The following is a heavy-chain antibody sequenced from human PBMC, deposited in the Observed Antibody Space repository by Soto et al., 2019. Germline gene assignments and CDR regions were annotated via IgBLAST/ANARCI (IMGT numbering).Heavy chain of an antibody. J-gene: IGHJ6*02. CDR2: IIPIFGTA. V-gene: IGHV1-69*13. D-gene: IGHD3-9*01. CDR3: ASNADWADWLLYNYYYYGMDV. CDR1: RGTFSSYA. Sequence: ASGKVCFKASRGTFSSYAISWVRQAPGQGLEWMGGIIPIFGTANYAQKFQGRVTITADESTSTAYMELSSLRSEDTAVYYCASNADWADWLLYNYYYYGMDVWGQGTTVTVSS.